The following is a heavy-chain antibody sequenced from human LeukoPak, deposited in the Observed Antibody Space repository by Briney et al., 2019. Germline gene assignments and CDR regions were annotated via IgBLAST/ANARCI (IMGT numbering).Heavy chain of an antibody. CDR3: ARKAGSGYDY. J-gene: IGHJ4*02. D-gene: IGHD5-12*01. CDR2: IYYSGST. Sequence: SETLSLTCTVSGGSISSGGFYWAWIHQHPGKGLEWIGYIYYSGSTYYNPSLKSRVTISVDTSKNQFSLKLSSVTAADTAVYYCARKAGSGYDYWGQGTLVTVSS. CDR1: GGSISSGGFY. V-gene: IGHV4-31*03.